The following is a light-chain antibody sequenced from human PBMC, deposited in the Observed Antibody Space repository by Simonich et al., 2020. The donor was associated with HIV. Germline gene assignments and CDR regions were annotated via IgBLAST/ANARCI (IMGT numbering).Light chain of an antibody. CDR3: QSYDSSLSGYVV. CDR1: RSNIGAGPD. J-gene: IGLJ2*01. Sequence: QSVLTQPPSVSGAPGQRVTISCAGSRSNIGAGPDVHWYQQLPGTAPKLLINGSSDRPSGGPDRFSGSKSGTAASLAITGLQAEDEADYYCQSYDSSLSGYVVFGGGTKLTVL. CDR2: GSS. V-gene: IGLV1-40*01.